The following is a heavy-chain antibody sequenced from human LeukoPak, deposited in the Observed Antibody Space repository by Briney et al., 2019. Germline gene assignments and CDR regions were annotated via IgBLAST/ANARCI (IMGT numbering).Heavy chain of an antibody. CDR1: GFTVSSNY. CDR2: IYSGGST. J-gene: IGHJ4*02. CDR3: AREARIPYNYYDSSGSPTGPFDY. V-gene: IGHV3-53*01. Sequence: GGSLRLSCAASGFTVSSNYMSWVRQAPGKGLEWVSVIYSGGSTYYADSVKGRFTISRDNSKNTLYLQMNSLRAEDTAVYYCAREARIPYNYYDSSGSPTGPFDYWGQGTLVTVSS. D-gene: IGHD3-22*01.